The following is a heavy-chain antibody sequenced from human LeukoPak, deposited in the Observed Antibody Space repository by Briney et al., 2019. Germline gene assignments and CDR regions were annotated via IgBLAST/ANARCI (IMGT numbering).Heavy chain of an antibody. Sequence: GGSLRLSCAASGFTFSSYGMHWVRQAPGKGLVWVSRINSDGSSASYADSVKGRFTISRDNAKNTLYLQMNSLRAEDTAVYYCARDSLRELPDFDYWGQGTLVTVSS. J-gene: IGHJ4*02. D-gene: IGHD1-26*01. CDR2: INSDGSSA. V-gene: IGHV3-74*01. CDR1: GFTFSSYG. CDR3: ARDSLRELPDFDY.